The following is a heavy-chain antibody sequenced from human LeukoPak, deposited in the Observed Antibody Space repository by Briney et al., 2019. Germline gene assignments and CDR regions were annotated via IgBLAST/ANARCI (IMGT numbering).Heavy chain of an antibody. J-gene: IGHJ4*02. D-gene: IGHD3-3*01. CDR3: ARGSNYDFWSAHQDY. Sequence: PSETLSLTCAVYGGSFSGYYWSWIRQPPGKGLEWIGEINHSGSTNYNPSLKSRVTISVDTSKNQFSLKLSSVTAADTAVYYCARGSNYDFWSAHQDYWGQGTLVTVSS. CDR1: GGSFSGYY. V-gene: IGHV4-34*01. CDR2: INHSGST.